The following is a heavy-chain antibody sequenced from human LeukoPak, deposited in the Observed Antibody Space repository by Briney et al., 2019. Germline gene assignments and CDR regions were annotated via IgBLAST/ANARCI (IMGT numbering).Heavy chain of an antibody. CDR1: GFTFSSYG. Sequence: PGGSLRLSCAASGFTFSSYGMHWVRQAPGKGLEWVAVIWYDGSNKYYADSVKGRFTISRDNSKNTLYLQMNSLRAEDTAVYYCARDNNYGDYGWGAFDIWGQGTMVTVSS. V-gene: IGHV3-33*01. D-gene: IGHD4-17*01. J-gene: IGHJ3*02. CDR3: ARDNNYGDYGWGAFDI. CDR2: IWYDGSNK.